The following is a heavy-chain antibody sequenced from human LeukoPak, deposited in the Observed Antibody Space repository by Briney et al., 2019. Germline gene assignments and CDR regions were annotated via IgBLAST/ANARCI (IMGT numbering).Heavy chain of an antibody. J-gene: IGHJ6*03. V-gene: IGHV3-64*01. CDR2: ISSNGGST. CDR1: GFTFSSYA. Sequence: PGGSLRLSCAASGFTFSSYAMHWVRQAPGKGLEYVSVISSNGGSTYYANSVKGRFTISRDNSKNTLYLQMGSLRAEDMAVYYCARDHSSSSSYYYYMDVWGKGTTVTVSS. D-gene: IGHD6-6*01. CDR3: ARDHSSSSSYYYYMDV.